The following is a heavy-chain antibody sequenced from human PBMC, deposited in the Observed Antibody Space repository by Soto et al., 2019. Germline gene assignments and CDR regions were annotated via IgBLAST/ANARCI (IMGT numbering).Heavy chain of an antibody. CDR3: ARDLGGHYDSRDYFDY. D-gene: IGHD3-22*01. CDR2: IYYSGST. J-gene: IGHJ4*02. V-gene: IGHV4-59*01. CDR1: GSSISSYS. Sequence: SEAMSLTCTVSGSSISSYSWSWIRQPPGKGLEWIGHIYYSGSTNYNPSLKSRVTMSVDTSKNQFSLKLSSVTAADTAMYHCARDLGGHYDSRDYFDYWGQGIMVTVYS.